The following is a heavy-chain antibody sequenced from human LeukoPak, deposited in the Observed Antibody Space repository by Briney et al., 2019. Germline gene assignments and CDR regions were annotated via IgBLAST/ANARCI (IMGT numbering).Heavy chain of an antibody. CDR1: GFTFSDYY. J-gene: IGHJ5*02. CDR2: ISSSGSTI. V-gene: IGHV3-11*04. CDR3: ARLRIAAAGTGGYNWFDP. D-gene: IGHD6-13*01. Sequence: GGSLRLSCAASGFTFSDYYMSWIRQAPGKGLEWVSYISSSGSTIYYADSVKGRFTISRDNAKNSLYLQMNSLRAEDTAVYYCARLRIAAAGTGGYNWFDPWGQGTLVTVSS.